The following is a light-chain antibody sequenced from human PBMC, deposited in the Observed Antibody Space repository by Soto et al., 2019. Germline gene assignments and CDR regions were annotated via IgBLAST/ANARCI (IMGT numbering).Light chain of an antibody. CDR1: SSDVGGYNY. CDR3: SSYAGSNNLV. Sequence: QSALTQPPSASGSPGQSVTISCTGTSSDVGGYNYVSWYQQHPGKPPKPMIYEVSKRPSGVPDRFSGSKPGNTASLPVSGLQAEDEADYYCSSYAGSNNLVFGGGTKLTVL. V-gene: IGLV2-8*01. J-gene: IGLJ2*01. CDR2: EVS.